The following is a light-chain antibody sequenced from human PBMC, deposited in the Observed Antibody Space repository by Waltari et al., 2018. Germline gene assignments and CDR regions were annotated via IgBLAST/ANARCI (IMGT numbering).Light chain of an antibody. V-gene: IGKV4-1*01. J-gene: IGKJ4*01. CDR1: QCVLFRLNNKNY. CDR2: WAS. CDR3: QQYCTTPLT. Sequence: DIVMTQSPDSLAVSLGERATINCKSSQCVLFRLNNKNYLAWYQQKPGQPPKLLIYWASTRESGVPDRFSGSESGTDFNLTISSLQAEDVAVYYCQQYCTTPLTFGGGTKVEIK.